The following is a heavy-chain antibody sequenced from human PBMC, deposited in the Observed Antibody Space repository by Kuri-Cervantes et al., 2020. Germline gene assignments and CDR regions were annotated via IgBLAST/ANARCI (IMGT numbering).Heavy chain of an antibody. D-gene: IGHD1-26*01. J-gene: IGHJ4*02. CDR3: ARDRGEWELLLGY. CDR1: GFTFDDYA. V-gene: IGHV3-9*01. CDR2: ISWNSGSI. Sequence: LRISCAASGFTFDDYAMHWVRQAPGKSLEWVSGISWNSGSIGYAASVKGRFTISRDNSKNTLALQMNSLRGDDTAVYFCARDRGEWELLLGYWGQGTLVTVSS.